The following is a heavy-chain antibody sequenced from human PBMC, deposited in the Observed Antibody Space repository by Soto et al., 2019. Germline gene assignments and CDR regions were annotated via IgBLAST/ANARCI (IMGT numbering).Heavy chain of an antibody. V-gene: IGHV1-69*12. CDR3: ARSGGLDRDFNY. CDR1: GGTFSSDS. D-gene: IGHD2-15*01. Sequence: QVQLVQSGAEVKKPGSSVKVSCKASGGTFSSDSFSWMPQAPEQELEWMGGIIPMFDTPIYAQKFQDRVTITADESTSTAYMQLSSLRSGDTAVYYCARSGGLDRDFNYWGQGSLVTVSS. J-gene: IGHJ4*02. CDR2: IIPMFDTP.